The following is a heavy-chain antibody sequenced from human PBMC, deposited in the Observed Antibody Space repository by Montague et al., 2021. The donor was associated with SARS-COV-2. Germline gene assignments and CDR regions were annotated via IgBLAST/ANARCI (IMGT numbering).Heavy chain of an antibody. CDR2: IYYSGTA. D-gene: IGHD3-10*01. J-gene: IGHJ5*01. CDR1: GGSITYSSYY. Sequence: SETLSLTCTMSGGSITYSSYYWGWLRLPPGKGLEWIGSIYYSGTAYYNASLQSRVTMSLDMSKNQLSLRLKSTTAADTAVYFCARASFYYGSGSHYNNWFDSWGQGTVVTVSS. V-gene: IGHV4-39*07. CDR3: ARASFYYGSGSHYNNWFDS.